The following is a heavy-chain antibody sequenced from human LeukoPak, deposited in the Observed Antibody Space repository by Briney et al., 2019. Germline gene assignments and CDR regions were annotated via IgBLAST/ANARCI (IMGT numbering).Heavy chain of an antibody. CDR1: GSSMSSYY. V-gene: IGHV4-59*01. D-gene: IGHD6-19*01. J-gene: IGHJ4*02. CDR2: IYYSGTT. Sequence: SETLSLTCIVSGSSMSSYYWSWIRQPPGKRLEWIAYIYYSGTTNYNPSLKSRVTISVDTSKNQFSLKLNSVTAADTAVYYCARFKSSSGWYDYWGQGTQVTVSS. CDR3: ARFKSSSGWYDY.